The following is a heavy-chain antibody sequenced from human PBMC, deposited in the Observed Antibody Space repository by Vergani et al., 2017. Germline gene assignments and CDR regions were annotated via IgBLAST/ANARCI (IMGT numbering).Heavy chain of an antibody. J-gene: IGHJ6*03. CDR3: ARVNTETNGHLYYYYYMDV. Sequence: QVQLQQWGGGLLKPSETLSLTCVVNGGFFTSYHWTWIRQSPGEGLEWVGDIDHTGRRDYNPSLKSRLTMSVDKSRNQFSLTLNSVTATDTAIYFCARVNTETNGHLYYYYYMDVWGQGTAVTVS. D-gene: IGHD4-11*01. CDR1: GGFFTSYH. V-gene: IGHV4-34*01. CDR2: IDHTGRR.